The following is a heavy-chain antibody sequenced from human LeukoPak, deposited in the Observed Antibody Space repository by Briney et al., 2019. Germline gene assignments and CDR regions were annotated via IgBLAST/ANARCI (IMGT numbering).Heavy chain of an antibody. CDR3: ARDRSSSWSIIDYYYGMDV. V-gene: IGHV7-4-1*02. J-gene: IGHJ6*02. CDR2: INTNTGNP. D-gene: IGHD6-13*01. Sequence: ASVKVSCKASGYTFTSYAMNWVRQAPGQGLEWMGWINTNTGNPTYAQGFTGRYVFSLDTSVSTAYLQISSLKAEDTAVYYCARDRSSSWSIIDYYYGMDVWGQGTTVTVSS. CDR1: GYTFTSYA.